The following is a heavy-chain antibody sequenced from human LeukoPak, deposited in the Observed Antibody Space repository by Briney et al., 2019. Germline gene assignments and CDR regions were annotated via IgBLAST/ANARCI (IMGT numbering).Heavy chain of an antibody. V-gene: IGHV3-23*01. CDR1: GFTVSSNY. D-gene: IGHD4-11*01. J-gene: IGHJ5*02. CDR3: AKSKMTTVTTYS. Sequence: TGGSLRLSCAASGFTVSSNYMSWVRQAPGKGLEWVSAISGSGGSTYYADSVKGRFTISRDNSKNTLYLQMNSLRAEDTAVYYCAKSKMTTVTTYSWGQGTLVTVSS. CDR2: ISGSGGST.